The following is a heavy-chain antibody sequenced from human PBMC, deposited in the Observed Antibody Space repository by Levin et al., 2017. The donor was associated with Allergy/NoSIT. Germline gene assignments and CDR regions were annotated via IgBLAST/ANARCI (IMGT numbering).Heavy chain of an antibody. Sequence: GGSLRLSCTASGFPFGNYAMTWVRQAPGKGLEWVAYISGISSHMYYADSVKGRFTVSRDNVKNSVSLQMTILRDEDTGVYFCARDLGNSSYAFDYWGQGTLVTVSS. D-gene: IGHD2-2*01. V-gene: IGHV3-48*02. CDR3: ARDLGNSSYAFDY. J-gene: IGHJ4*01. CDR1: GFPFGNYA. CDR2: ISGISSHM.